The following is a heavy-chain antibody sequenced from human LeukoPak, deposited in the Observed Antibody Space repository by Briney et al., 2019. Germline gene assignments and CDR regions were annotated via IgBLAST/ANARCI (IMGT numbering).Heavy chain of an antibody. J-gene: IGHJ4*02. CDR2: IYSGGST. V-gene: IGHV3-66*01. Sequence: PGGSLRLSYAASGFTVSSNYMSWVRQAPGKGLEWVSVIYSGGSTYYADSVKGRFTISRDNSKNTLYLQMNSLRAEDTAVYYCARGGPAAGRFDYWGQGTLVTVSS. CDR1: GFTVSSNY. CDR3: ARGGPAAGRFDY. D-gene: IGHD6-13*01.